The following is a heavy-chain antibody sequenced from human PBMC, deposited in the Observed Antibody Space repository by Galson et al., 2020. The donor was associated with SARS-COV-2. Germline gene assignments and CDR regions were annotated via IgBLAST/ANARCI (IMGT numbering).Heavy chain of an antibody. Sequence: ASVKVSCKASGYTFTSYGISWVRQAPGQGLEWMGWISAYIGNTNYAQKLQGRVTMTTDTSTSTAYMELRSLRSDDTAVYYCARDAEYGEYVGWADYWGQGTLVTVSS. J-gene: IGHJ4*02. V-gene: IGHV1-18*01. D-gene: IGHD4-17*01. CDR1: GYTFTSYG. CDR2: ISAYIGNT. CDR3: ARDAEYGEYVGWADY.